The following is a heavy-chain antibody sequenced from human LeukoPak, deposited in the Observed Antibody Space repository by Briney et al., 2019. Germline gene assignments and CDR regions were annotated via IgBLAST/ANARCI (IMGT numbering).Heavy chain of an antibody. Sequence: PWGSLRLSCAASGFTLSSYAMSLVRQAPGKGLEWVSAISGSGSSTYYADSVKGRFTISRDNSKTTLYLQMNSLRAEDTAVYYCAKGMTTQGYWGQGTRDTLSS. D-gene: IGHD4-11*01. CDR3: AKGMTTQGY. CDR2: ISGSGSST. CDR1: GFTLSSYA. J-gene: IGHJ4*02. V-gene: IGHV3-23*01.